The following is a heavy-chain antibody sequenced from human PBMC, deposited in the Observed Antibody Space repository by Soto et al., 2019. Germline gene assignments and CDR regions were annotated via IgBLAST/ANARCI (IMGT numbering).Heavy chain of an antibody. CDR1: GGSISSSSYY. CDR3: ARRQQWLVGFDY. D-gene: IGHD6-19*01. V-gene: IGHV4-39*02. Sequence: SETLSLTCTVSGGSISSSSYYWGLILQPPWKGLEWIGSIYYNGSIYYNPSLKSRVTISLDAYKNHLSLKLSSVNAADTAVYYCARRQQWLVGFDYWGQGTLVTVSS. CDR2: IYYNGSI. J-gene: IGHJ4*02.